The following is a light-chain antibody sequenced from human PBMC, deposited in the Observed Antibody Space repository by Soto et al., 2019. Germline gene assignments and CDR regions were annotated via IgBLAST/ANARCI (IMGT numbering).Light chain of an antibody. J-gene: IGLJ2*01. CDR1: SSHIGSNH. CDR2: RNN. CDR3: AAWDDGLSVV. Sequence: QSVLTQPPSASGTPGQRVTISCSGSSSHIGSNHVYWYQQLPGTAPKLLIYRNNQRPSGLPDRFSGSKSGTSASMAISRLRSEDEGDYYCAAWDDGLSVVFGGGTKLTVL. V-gene: IGLV1-47*01.